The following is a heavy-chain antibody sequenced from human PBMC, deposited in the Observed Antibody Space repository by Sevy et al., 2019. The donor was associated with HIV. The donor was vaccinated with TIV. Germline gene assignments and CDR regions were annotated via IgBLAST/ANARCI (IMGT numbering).Heavy chain of an antibody. CDR3: ARDSIVGATGGDFDY. J-gene: IGHJ4*02. V-gene: IGHV3-30-3*01. D-gene: IGHD1-26*01. Sequence: GGSLRLSCAASGFTFSSYAMQWVRQAPGKGLEWVAVISYDGSNKYYADSVKGRFTISRDNSKNTLYLQMNSLRAEDTAVYYCARDSIVGATGGDFDYWGQGTLVTVSS. CDR1: GFTFSSYA. CDR2: ISYDGSNK.